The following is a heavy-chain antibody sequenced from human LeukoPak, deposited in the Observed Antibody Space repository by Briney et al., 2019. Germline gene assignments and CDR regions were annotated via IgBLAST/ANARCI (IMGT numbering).Heavy chain of an antibody. CDR3: AKESGTAMVTDY. J-gene: IGHJ4*02. CDR1: GFTFSSYG. Sequence: GGSLRLSCAASGFTFSSYGMHWVRQAPGKGLEWVAVISYDGSNKYYADSVKGRFTISRDNSKNTLYLQMNSLRAEDTAVYCCAKESGTAMVTDYWGQGTLVTVSS. V-gene: IGHV3-30*18. D-gene: IGHD5-18*01. CDR2: ISYDGSNK.